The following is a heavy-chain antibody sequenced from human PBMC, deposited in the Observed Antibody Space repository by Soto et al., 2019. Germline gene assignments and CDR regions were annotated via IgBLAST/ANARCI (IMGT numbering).Heavy chain of an antibody. D-gene: IGHD2-8*01. CDR2: IYYSGST. J-gene: IGHJ4*02. CDR3: ARLAGYCTNGVCYRGDRFDY. CDR1: GGSISSYY. V-gene: IGHV4-59*08. Sequence: SETLSLTCTVSGGSISSYYWSWIRQPPGKGLEWIGYIYYSGSTNYNPSLKSRVTISVDTSKNQFSLKLSSVTAADTAVYYCARLAGYCTNGVCYRGDRFDYWGQGTLVTVSS.